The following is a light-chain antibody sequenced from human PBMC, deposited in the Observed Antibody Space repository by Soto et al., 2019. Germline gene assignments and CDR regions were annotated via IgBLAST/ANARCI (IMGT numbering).Light chain of an antibody. CDR1: QNIGGQ. V-gene: IGKV3D-15*01. J-gene: IGKJ4*01. Sequence: ETAMMQSPATLSVSPGERATLSCRASQNIGGQLAWYQQKPGQTPRLLIYGASTRATGISGRFSGSGSGTEFTLTISNLQSEDFAVYYCQQYNNWPLTFGGGTKVDIK. CDR2: GAS. CDR3: QQYNNWPLT.